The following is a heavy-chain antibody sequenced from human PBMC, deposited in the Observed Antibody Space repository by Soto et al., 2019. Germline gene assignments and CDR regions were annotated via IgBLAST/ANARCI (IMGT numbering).Heavy chain of an antibody. Sequence: QITLKESGPTLVKPTQTLTLTCTFSGFSLSTSGVGVGWIRQPPGKALEWLALIYWDDDKRYSPSLKSRLTITKDTSKNQVVLTMTNMDPVDTATYYCAHADHQGAARTNNWFDPWGQGTLVTVSS. CDR3: AHADHQGAARTNNWFDP. J-gene: IGHJ5*02. V-gene: IGHV2-5*02. CDR2: IYWDDDK. D-gene: IGHD6-6*01. CDR1: GFSLSTSGVG.